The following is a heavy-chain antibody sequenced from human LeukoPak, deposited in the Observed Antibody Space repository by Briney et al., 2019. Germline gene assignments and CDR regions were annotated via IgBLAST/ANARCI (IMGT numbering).Heavy chain of an antibody. Sequence: PGRSLRLSCAASGFTFSSYGMHWVRQAPGKGLEGVAVIWYDGSNKYYAAGEKGRVTNHRDNSKHTLYLQTNSLGAEDTFLYYCARDHPSFYCGNSGIFDYWGQGTLVSVSS. CDR1: GFTFSSYG. J-gene: IGHJ4*02. CDR3: ARDHPSFYCGNSGIFDY. V-gene: IGHV3-33*08. D-gene: IGHD4-23*01. CDR2: IWYDGSNK.